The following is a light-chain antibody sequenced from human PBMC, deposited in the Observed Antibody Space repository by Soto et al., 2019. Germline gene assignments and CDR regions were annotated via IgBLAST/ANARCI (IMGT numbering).Light chain of an antibody. CDR1: QSVTTW. V-gene: IGKV1-5*01. J-gene: IGKJ1*01. CDR3: QQYYTYST. Sequence: DIQMTQSPSSLSASVGDRLTITCRASQSVTTWLAWYQQKPGKAPKLLIYDASSLESGVQSRFSGSGSGTEFTLTINSLQPDDFASYYCQQYYTYSTFGQGTK. CDR2: DAS.